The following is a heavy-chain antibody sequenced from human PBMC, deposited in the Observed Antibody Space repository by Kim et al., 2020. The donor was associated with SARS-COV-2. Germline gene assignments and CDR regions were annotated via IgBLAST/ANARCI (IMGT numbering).Heavy chain of an antibody. CDR2: VSFAGDMK. J-gene: IGHJ4*02. CDR1: GFTFNDYG. CDR3: ARGPREVCFDSQCSTSNFDY. Sequence: GGSLRLSCAASGFTFNDYGLHWVRQAPGKGLEWVATVSFAGDMKKYSDSVKGRFSISRDNSEKMLFLDINGLRMEDTATYFCARGPREVCFDSQCSTSNFDYWGQGPPLPVSS. V-gene: IGHV3-30*03. D-gene: IGHD3-22*01.